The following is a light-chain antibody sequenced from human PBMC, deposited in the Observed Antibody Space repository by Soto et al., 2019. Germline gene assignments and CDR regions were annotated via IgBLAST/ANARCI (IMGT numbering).Light chain of an antibody. CDR2: GAS. V-gene: IGKV3-15*01. CDR1: QSVGTK. J-gene: IGKJ4*01. CDR3: QQANSFPIT. Sequence: IVMTQSPATLSVSPGERANLSCRASQSVGTKLAWYQQTPGQAPRLLIYGASNRATGVPARISGSVSGTEFTLTIASLQSEDFATYYCQQANSFPITFGGGTKVEIK.